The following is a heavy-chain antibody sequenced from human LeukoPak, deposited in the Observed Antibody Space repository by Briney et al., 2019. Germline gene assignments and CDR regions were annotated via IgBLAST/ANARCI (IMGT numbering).Heavy chain of an antibody. Sequence: GASVKVSRKASGGTFSSYAISWVRQAPGQGLEWMGGIIPIFGTANYAQKFQGRVTITADESTSTAYMELSSLRSEDTAVYYCARGRSMVASGGYFDYWGQGTLVTVSS. J-gene: IGHJ4*02. V-gene: IGHV1-69*13. CDR3: ARGRSMVASGGYFDY. CDR2: IIPIFGTA. D-gene: IGHD5-12*01. CDR1: GGTFSSYA.